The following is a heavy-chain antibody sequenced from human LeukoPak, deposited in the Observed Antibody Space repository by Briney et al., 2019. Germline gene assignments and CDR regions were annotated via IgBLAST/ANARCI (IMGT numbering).Heavy chain of an antibody. CDR2: ISFAGSNK. Sequence: GGSLRLSCAASGFTFSSYGMHWVRQAPGKGLEWVAVISFAGSNKYYADSVKGRFTISRDNSKNPLYLQMNSLRAEDTAVYYCAKDMAYYDCVWGVWGGGVLDYWGQGTLVTVSS. CDR1: GFTFSSYG. J-gene: IGHJ4*02. V-gene: IGHV3-30*18. D-gene: IGHD3-16*01. CDR3: AKDMAYYDCVWGVWGGGVLDY.